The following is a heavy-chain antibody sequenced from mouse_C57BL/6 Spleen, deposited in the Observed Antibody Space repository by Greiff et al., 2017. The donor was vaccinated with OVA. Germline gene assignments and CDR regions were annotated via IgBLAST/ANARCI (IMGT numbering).Heavy chain of an antibody. Sequence: VQLQQSGPELVKPGASVKISCKASGYSFTDYNMNWVKQSNGKSLEWIGVINPNYGTTSYNQKFKGKATLTVDQSSSTAYMQLNSLTSEDSAVYYCARGITTVVATRYWYFDVWGTGTTVTVSS. CDR3: ARGITTVVATRYWYFDV. J-gene: IGHJ1*03. CDR2: INPNYGTT. D-gene: IGHD1-1*01. V-gene: IGHV1-39*01. CDR1: GYSFTDYN.